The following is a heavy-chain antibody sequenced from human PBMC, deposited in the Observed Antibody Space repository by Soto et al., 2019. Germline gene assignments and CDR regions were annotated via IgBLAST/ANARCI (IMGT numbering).Heavy chain of an antibody. D-gene: IGHD3-22*01. V-gene: IGHV2-5*02. CDR1: GFSLSTSGVG. Sequence: QITLKESGPPLVKPTQTLTLTCTFSGFSLSTSGVGVGWIRQPPGKALEWLALIYWDDDKRHSPSLKSRLTNTKDNSKNQVVLTMPNMDPVDTATYYCAHSLIGYYYDSSGSNWFDPWGQGTLVTVSS. CDR3: AHSLIGYYYDSSGSNWFDP. J-gene: IGHJ5*02. CDR2: IYWDDDK.